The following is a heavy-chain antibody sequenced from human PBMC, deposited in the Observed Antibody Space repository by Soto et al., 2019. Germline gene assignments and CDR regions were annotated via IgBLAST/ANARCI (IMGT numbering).Heavy chain of an antibody. Sequence: GASVKVSCKASGYTFTSYAMHWVRQAPGQRLEWMGWINAGNGNTKYSQKFQGRVTITRDTSASTAYMELSSLRSEDTAVYYCARVVRSGAHQMVRYLDYWGQGTRVTVSS. J-gene: IGHJ4*02. CDR1: GYTFTSYA. CDR2: INAGNGNT. CDR3: ARVVRSGAHQMVRYLDY. D-gene: IGHD6-13*01. V-gene: IGHV1-3*01.